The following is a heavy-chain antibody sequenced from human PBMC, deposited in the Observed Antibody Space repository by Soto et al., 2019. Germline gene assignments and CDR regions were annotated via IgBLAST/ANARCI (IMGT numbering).Heavy chain of an antibody. CDR1: GFTFSDYT. V-gene: IGHV3-64D*06. CDR3: VKDRLRHCTSTICYLLDY. J-gene: IGHJ4*02. CDR2: LDRNGQIT. Sequence: GASLSLSCSASGFTFSDYTINWVRQTSEKRLEYISILDRNGQITGYSESVKGRFASARDNSKHTLDLQMTRLRTDDTAVYYCVKDRLRHCTSTICYLLDYWGQGT. D-gene: IGHD2-2*01.